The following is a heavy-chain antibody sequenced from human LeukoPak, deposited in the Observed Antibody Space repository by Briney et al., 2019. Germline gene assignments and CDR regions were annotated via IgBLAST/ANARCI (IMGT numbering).Heavy chain of an antibody. V-gene: IGHV1-8*01. Sequence: ASVKVSCKASVDTFTSYDFNWVRQATGQRPEWMGWMSPNSGDTGYAQKFQDGVTMTRNTSISTAYMELSSLRSDDTAVYYCARGPPNWGYDYWGPGTLVTVSS. J-gene: IGHJ4*02. D-gene: IGHD7-27*01. CDR3: ARGPPNWGYDY. CDR2: MSPNSGDT. CDR1: VDTFTSYD.